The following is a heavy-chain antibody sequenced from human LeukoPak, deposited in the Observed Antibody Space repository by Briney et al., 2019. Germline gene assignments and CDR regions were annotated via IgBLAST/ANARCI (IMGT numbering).Heavy chain of an antibody. CDR2: MNSISGGA. CDR1: RYTLTRYY. V-gene: IGHV1-2*02. D-gene: IGHD2-2*01. CDR3: ASQYCRSTICFHFDY. J-gene: IGHJ4*02. Sequence: GAAVQVSCLASRYTLTRYYMHWVRQAPGHGLEWTGWMNSISGGANYGQKVQGGVTMTRDTSISAADMELGSLRSGGAAVSDCASQYCRSTICFHFDYWGQGTLVTVSS.